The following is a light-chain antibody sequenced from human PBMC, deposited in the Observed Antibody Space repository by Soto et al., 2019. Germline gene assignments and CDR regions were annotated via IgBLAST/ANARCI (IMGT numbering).Light chain of an antibody. Sequence: EIVMTQSPATLSVSPGERATLSCRASQSVNSNLAWYQQKPGQAPRLLIYGASTRATGVPAKFSGSGSGTESTLTISSLQSEDFADYYCQQYNDWPLAFGGGTKVDIK. CDR3: QQYNDWPLA. V-gene: IGKV3-15*01. CDR1: QSVNSN. CDR2: GAS. J-gene: IGKJ4*01.